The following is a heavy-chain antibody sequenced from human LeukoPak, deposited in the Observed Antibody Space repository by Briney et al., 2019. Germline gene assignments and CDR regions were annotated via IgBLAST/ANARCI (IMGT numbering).Heavy chain of an antibody. V-gene: IGHV3-7*01. J-gene: IGHJ4*02. CDR3: SRSLNY. CDR2: IKEDGSVT. Sequence: GGSLRLSCAASVFTFSTSWMDWVRQAPGKGLEWVANIKEDGSVTHYVDSAKGRFTISRDNARSSLYLQMDSLRVEDTAIYYCSRSLNYWGPGILVTVSS. CDR1: VFTFSTSW.